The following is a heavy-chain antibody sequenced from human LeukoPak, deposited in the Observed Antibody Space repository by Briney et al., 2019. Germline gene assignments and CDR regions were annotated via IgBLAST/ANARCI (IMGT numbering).Heavy chain of an antibody. CDR3: AREGYSYGYYYFDY. D-gene: IGHD5-18*01. CDR1: GGTFSSYA. Sequence: ASVKVSCKASGGTFSSYAISWVRQAPGQGLEWMGGIIPIFGTANYAQKFQGRVTITADESTSTAYMELSSLRSEDTAVYYCAREGYSYGYYYFDYWGQGTLVTVSS. V-gene: IGHV1-69*13. CDR2: IIPIFGTA. J-gene: IGHJ4*02.